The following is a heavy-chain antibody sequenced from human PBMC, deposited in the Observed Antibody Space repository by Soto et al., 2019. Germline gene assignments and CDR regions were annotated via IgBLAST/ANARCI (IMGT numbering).Heavy chain of an antibody. Sequence: SLRLSCAASGFTFSNYAMHWVRQAPGKGLEWVGFIWYDGSNTFYAESVKGRFTISRDNSKNTVYLQINALRAEDTAVYYCAREFSMVIVAPGYWGQGTLVTVSS. CDR2: IWYDGSNT. CDR3: AREFSMVIVAPGY. CDR1: GFTFSNYA. J-gene: IGHJ4*02. V-gene: IGHV3-33*01. D-gene: IGHD5-12*01.